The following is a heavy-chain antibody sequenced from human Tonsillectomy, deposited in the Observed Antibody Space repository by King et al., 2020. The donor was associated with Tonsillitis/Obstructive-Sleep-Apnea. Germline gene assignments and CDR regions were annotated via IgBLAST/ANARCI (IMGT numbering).Heavy chain of an antibody. CDR2: INHSGST. CDR1: GVSFSGYY. CDR3: AILTTVTTRSYYYYYMDV. V-gene: IGHV4-34*01. J-gene: IGHJ6*03. Sequence: VQLQQWGAGLLKPSETLSLTCAVYGVSFSGYYWSWIRQPPGKGLEWIGEINHSGSTNYNPSLKSRVTISVDTSKNQFSLKLSSVTAADTAVYYCAILTTVTTRSYYYYYMDVWGKGTTVTVSS. D-gene: IGHD4-17*01.